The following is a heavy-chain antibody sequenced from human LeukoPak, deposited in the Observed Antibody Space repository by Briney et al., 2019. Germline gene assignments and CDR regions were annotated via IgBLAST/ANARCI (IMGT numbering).Heavy chain of an antibody. D-gene: IGHD3-22*01. CDR1: GFTFSSYE. CDR2: ISTSGSPI. CDR3: AKARGLIGGAFDI. V-gene: IGHV3-48*03. Sequence: GGSLRLSCAASGFTFSSYEMNWVRQAPGKGLEWVSYISTSGSPIYYADSVKGRFTISRDNSKNSLYLLMNSLTTEDTALYYCAKARGLIGGAFDIWGRGTMVTVSS. J-gene: IGHJ3*02.